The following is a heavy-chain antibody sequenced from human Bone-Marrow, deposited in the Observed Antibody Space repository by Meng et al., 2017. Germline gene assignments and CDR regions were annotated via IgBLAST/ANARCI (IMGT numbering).Heavy chain of an antibody. Sequence: QGQRGHSGADVKNPGASVRVSCNADGYIFTNYVLNWVRQATGQGPEWMGWLNPRTGNTGYAQKFQGRVTLTRDTSRSTAYMELSILTSDDTAIYYCARDYGGNSGRFDPWGQGTLVTVSS. J-gene: IGHJ5*02. CDR1: GYIFTNYV. CDR3: ARDYGGNSGRFDP. CDR2: LNPRTGNT. D-gene: IGHD4-23*01. V-gene: IGHV1-8*01.